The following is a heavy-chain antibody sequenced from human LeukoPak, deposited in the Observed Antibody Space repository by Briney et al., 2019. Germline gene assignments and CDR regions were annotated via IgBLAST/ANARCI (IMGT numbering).Heavy chain of an antibody. CDR2: IYYSGST. CDR3: ARHETRYDILTGYYMGVIDY. D-gene: IGHD3-9*01. J-gene: IGHJ4*02. V-gene: IGHV4-59*08. Sequence: SETLSLTCTVSGGSISSYYWSWIRQPPGKGLEWMGYIYYSGSTNYNPSLKRRVTISVDTSKNQFSLKLSSVTAADTAVYYCARHETRYDILTGYYMGVIDYWGQGTLVTVSS. CDR1: GGSISSYY.